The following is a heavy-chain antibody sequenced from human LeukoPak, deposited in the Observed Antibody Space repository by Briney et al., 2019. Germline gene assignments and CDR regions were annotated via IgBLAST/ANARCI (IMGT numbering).Heavy chain of an antibody. CDR2: ISYSGNT. Sequence: PSETLSLTCTVSGGSINSHYWSWVRQPPGKGLVWIGYISYSGNTNYNPSLKSRVTISMHTSKNQFSLKLSSVTAADTAVYFCARGPYSYDSSGAFDIWGQGTMVTVSS. V-gene: IGHV4-59*08. CDR1: GGSINSHY. D-gene: IGHD3-22*01. J-gene: IGHJ3*02. CDR3: ARGPYSYDSSGAFDI.